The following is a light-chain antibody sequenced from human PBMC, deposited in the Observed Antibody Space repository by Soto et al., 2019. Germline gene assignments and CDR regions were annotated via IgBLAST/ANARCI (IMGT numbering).Light chain of an antibody. CDR3: QSYDSSSRV. CDR1: SGSIASNY. Sequence: NFMLTQPHSVSESPGKTVTISCTRSSGSIASNYVQWFQQRPGSAPTTVIYEDNQRPSGVPDRFSGPIDSSSNSASLTISGLKTEDEADYYCQSYDSSSRVFGGGTKLTVL. V-gene: IGLV6-57*04. CDR2: EDN. J-gene: IGLJ3*02.